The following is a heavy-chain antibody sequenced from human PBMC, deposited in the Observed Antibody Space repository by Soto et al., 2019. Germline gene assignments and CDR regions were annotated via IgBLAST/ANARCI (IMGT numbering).Heavy chain of an antibody. CDR2: IYYSGST. CDR3: ARGSEGQWLVRGAFDI. V-gene: IGHV4-59*01. CDR1: GGSISSYY. J-gene: IGHJ3*02. Sequence: QVQLQESGPGLVKPSETLSLTCTVSGGSISSYYWSWIRQPPGKGLEWIGYIYYSGSTNYNPSLKSRVPISVDTSKNQFSLKLSSVTAADMAVYYCARGSEGQWLVRGAFDIWGQGTMVTVSS. D-gene: IGHD6-19*01.